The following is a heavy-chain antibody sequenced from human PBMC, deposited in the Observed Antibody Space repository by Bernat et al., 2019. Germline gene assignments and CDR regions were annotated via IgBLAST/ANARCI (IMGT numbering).Heavy chain of an antibody. D-gene: IGHD3-10*01. Sequence: QLQLQESGPGLVKPSETLSLTCTVSGGSISSSSYYWGWIRQPPGKGLEWIGNIYYSGSTYYNPSLKSRVTISVDTSKNQFSLKLSSVTAIDTAVYYCARHEVRRVRGVSHPSSYHMDVWGQGTTVTVTS. J-gene: IGHJ6*02. CDR2: IYYSGST. CDR1: GGSISSSSYY. V-gene: IGHV4-39*01. CDR3: ARHEVRRVRGVSHPSSYHMDV.